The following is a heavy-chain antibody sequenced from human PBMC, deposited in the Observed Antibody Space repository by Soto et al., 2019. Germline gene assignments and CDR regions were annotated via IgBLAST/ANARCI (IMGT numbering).Heavy chain of an antibody. Sequence: EVQLLESGGGVVRPGGSLRLSCATSGFNFGDYAMAWVRQAPGKGLEWVASVGGTGHGLYHADSVRGRFSVSRDKSKSKLYLQMNSLRAQDTAVYYCAKTDHFGVVTDNWFDPWGQGTQVTVSS. V-gene: IGHV3-23*01. CDR1: GFNFGDYA. D-gene: IGHD3-3*01. J-gene: IGHJ5*02. CDR2: VGGTGHGL. CDR3: AKTDHFGVVTDNWFDP.